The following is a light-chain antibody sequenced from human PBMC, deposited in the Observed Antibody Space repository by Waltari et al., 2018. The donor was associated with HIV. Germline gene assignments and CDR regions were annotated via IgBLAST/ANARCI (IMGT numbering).Light chain of an antibody. Sequence: QSALTQPASVSGSPGQSITISCPGTSSDVGGYNLVSWYQQHPGKAPKLMIYEVSKRPSGVSKRFSGSKSGHTASLTSSGLQAEDEADYCVCAYAGSTTYVIFGGGTKLTVL. J-gene: IGLJ2*01. CDR2: EVS. V-gene: IGLV2-23*02. CDR3: CAYAGSTTYVI. CDR1: SSDVGGYNL.